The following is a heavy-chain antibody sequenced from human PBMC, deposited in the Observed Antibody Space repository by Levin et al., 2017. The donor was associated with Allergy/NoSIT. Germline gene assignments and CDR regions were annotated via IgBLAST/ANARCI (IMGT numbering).Heavy chain of an antibody. CDR2: IYYSGST. Sequence: SETLSLTCTVSGGSISSYYWSWIRQPPGKGLEWIGYIYYSGSTNYNPSLKSRVTISVDTSKNQFSLKLSSVTAADTAVYYCARYVSRQSIFDYWGQGTLVTVSS. D-gene: IGHD3-10*02. CDR1: GGSISSYY. CDR3: ARYVSRQSIFDY. J-gene: IGHJ4*02. V-gene: IGHV4-59*01.